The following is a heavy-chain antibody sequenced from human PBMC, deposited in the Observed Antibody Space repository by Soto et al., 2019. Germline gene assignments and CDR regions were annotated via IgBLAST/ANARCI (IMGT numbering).Heavy chain of an antibody. CDR1: GFTFSSYA. CDR3: ASRGSGSYYDY. CDR2: ISGSGDST. D-gene: IGHD1-26*01. V-gene: IGHV3-23*01. Sequence: EVQLLESGGGLVQPGGSLRLSCAASGFTFSSYAMRWVRQAPVKGLEWVSAISGSGDSTYYADSVKGRFTISRDNSKNTLLLQVNWLSAEDTAVYYCASRGSGSYYDYGGQGTLVTVSS. J-gene: IGHJ4*02.